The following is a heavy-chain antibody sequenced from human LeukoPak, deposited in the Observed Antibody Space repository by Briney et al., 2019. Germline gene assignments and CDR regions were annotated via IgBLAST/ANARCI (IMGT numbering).Heavy chain of an antibody. CDR2: IWYDGSDE. CDR3: AKGGGELGSGSLDY. Sequence: GGSLRLSCAASKFIFSDYGMHGVRQAPGKGLEWVAFIWYDGSDEYYADSVKGRFTISRDNSKNTLYLQMNSLTTEDTAVYYCAKGGGELGSGSLDYWGQGTLVTVSS. V-gene: IGHV3-30*02. J-gene: IGHJ4*02. CDR1: KFIFSDYG. D-gene: IGHD3-10*01.